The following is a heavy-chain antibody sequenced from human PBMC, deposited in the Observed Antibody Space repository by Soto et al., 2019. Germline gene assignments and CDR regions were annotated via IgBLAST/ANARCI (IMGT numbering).Heavy chain of an antibody. Sequence: EVQLVESGGGLVQPGRSLRLSCAASGFSFSNYWIHWVRQAPGKGLVWVSRIKTDGSSTDYAASVKGRFTISRDNAKNTLYLQMNSLIAEDTAVYYCAKREGKTYGLLHWGQGTLVTVSS. CDR3: AKREGKTYGLLH. V-gene: IGHV3-74*01. CDR1: GFSFSNYW. CDR2: IKTDGSST. D-gene: IGHD3-10*01. J-gene: IGHJ4*02.